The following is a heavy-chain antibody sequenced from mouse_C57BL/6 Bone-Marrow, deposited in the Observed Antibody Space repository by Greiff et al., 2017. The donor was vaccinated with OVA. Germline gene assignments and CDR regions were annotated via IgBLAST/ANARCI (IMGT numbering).Heavy chain of an antibody. CDR3: AREDYGSRYYFDY. D-gene: IGHD1-1*01. CDR1: GYTFTSYW. V-gene: IGHV1-69*01. CDR2: IDPSDSYT. J-gene: IGHJ2*01. Sequence: QVQLQQSGAELVMPGASVKLSCRASGYTFTSYWMHWVKQRPGQGLEWIGEIDPSDSYTNYNQKFKGKSTLTVDKSSSTAYMQLSSLTSEASAVYYCAREDYGSRYYFDYWGQGTTLTVSS.